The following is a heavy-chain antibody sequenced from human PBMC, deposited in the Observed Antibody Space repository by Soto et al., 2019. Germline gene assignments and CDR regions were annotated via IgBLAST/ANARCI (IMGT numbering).Heavy chain of an antibody. J-gene: IGHJ6*02. CDR3: ARGIAAVGGMDV. CDR2: INHSGST. CDR1: GGSFSGYY. V-gene: IGHV4-34*01. D-gene: IGHD6-13*01. Sequence: QVQLQQWGAGLLKPSETLSLTCAVYGGSFSGYYWSWIRQPPGKGLEWIGEINHSGSTNYNPSLKSRXXIXVXXSKNQFSLKLSSVTAADTAVYYCARGIAAVGGMDVWGQGTTVTVSS.